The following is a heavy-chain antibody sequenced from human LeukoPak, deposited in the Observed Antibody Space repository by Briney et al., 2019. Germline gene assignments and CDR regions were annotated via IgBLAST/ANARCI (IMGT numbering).Heavy chain of an antibody. CDR2: IYYRVTS. CDR3: ARGPFSGSYSGDYFDY. J-gene: IGHJ4*02. D-gene: IGHD1-26*01. CDR1: GDSINTYY. V-gene: IGHV4-59*01. Sequence: SETLSLTCTVSGDSINTYYWSWIRQPPGKGLEWIGYIYYRVTSDYNPSLKSRVTMSVDMSTSQISLKLSSVTAADTAVYYCARGPFSGSYSGDYFDYWGQGTLVTVSS.